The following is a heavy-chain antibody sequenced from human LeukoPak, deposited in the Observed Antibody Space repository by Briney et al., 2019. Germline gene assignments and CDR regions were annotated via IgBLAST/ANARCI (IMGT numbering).Heavy chain of an antibody. CDR3: ATLYGDYNWYFDL. CDR2: LSASGGNT. CDR1: GLTFSRYV. Sequence: PGGSLRLSCASSGLTFSRYVMGWVRQAPGKGLEWVSTLSASGGNTFYAASVMGRFTVSRDNSKNTLFLQMNTLRAEDTAVYYCATLYGDYNWYFDLWGRGTLVTVSS. V-gene: IGHV3-23*01. D-gene: IGHD4-17*01. J-gene: IGHJ2*01.